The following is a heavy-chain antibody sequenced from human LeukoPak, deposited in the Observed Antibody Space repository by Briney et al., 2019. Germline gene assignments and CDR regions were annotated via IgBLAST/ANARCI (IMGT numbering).Heavy chain of an antibody. CDR3: AREGGPYRPLDY. V-gene: IGHV4-34*01. J-gene: IGHJ4*02. CDR1: GFTFSSYE. CDR2: VNLQGST. Sequence: PGGSLRLSCAASGFTFSSYEMNWVRQPPGKGLEWIGEVNLQGSTNYNPPLMGRVAIAVDTSENHISLQLTSETAADTAVYYCAREGGPYRPLDYSGQGTLVTVSS.